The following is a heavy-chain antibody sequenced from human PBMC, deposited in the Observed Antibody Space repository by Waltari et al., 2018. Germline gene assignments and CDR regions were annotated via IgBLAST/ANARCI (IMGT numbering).Heavy chain of an antibody. CDR1: GFTFSTYG. D-gene: IGHD3-10*01. CDR3: ARFGDAFDV. Sequence: QVQLVESGGGVVQPGGSLRLSCAASGFTFSTYGMHWVRQAAGKGLEWVAFIRSDGTNKYFADSVKGRFTISRDNSKNTLSLQMNSLRPEDTAVYYCARFGDAFDVWGQGTMVTVSS. J-gene: IGHJ3*01. V-gene: IGHV3-30*02. CDR2: IRSDGTNK.